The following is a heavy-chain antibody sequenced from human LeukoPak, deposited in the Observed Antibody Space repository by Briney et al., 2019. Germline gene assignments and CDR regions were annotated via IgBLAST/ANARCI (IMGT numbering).Heavy chain of an antibody. CDR2: ISAYNGNT. D-gene: IGHD3-22*01. CDR3: ARYRLSDSPINWFDP. Sequence: ASVKVSCKASGYTFTNFGISWVRQAPGQGLEWMGWISAYNGNTDYTQKLQDRVTMTTDSSTNTAYMELRSLRSDDTALYYCARYRLSDSPINWFDPWGRGTLVTVSS. V-gene: IGHV1-18*01. CDR1: GYTFTNFG. J-gene: IGHJ5*02.